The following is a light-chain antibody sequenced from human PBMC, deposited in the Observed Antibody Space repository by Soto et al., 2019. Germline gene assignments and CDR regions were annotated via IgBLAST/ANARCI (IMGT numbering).Light chain of an antibody. CDR2: AAS. CDR1: QSITSNF. V-gene: IGKV3-20*01. J-gene: IGKJ2*01. Sequence: EIVLTQSPGTLSLSPGERATLSCRASQSITSNFLAWYQQKPGQAPRLLIYAASTRAAGVPDRFSGSGSGPDFTLTITRLEPEDFAVYYCQQYGRSPLMYTFGQGTKLGVK. CDR3: QQYGRSPLMYT.